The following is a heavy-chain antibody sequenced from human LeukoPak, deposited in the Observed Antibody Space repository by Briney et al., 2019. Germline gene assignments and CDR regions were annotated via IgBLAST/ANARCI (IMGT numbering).Heavy chain of an antibody. V-gene: IGHV1-46*01. CDR3: AREDSGYDLVDWFDP. CDR2: INPSGGST. D-gene: IGHD5-12*01. Sequence: GASVKVSCKASGYTFTSCYMHWVRQAPGQGLEWMGIINPSGGSTSYAQKFQGRVTMTRDMSTSTVYMELSSLRSEDTAVYYCAREDSGYDLVDWFDPWGQGTLVTVSS. CDR1: GYTFTSCY. J-gene: IGHJ5*02.